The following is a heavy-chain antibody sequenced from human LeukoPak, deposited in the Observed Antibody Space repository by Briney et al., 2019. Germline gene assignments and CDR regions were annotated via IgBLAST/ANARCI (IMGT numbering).Heavy chain of an antibody. D-gene: IGHD3-22*01. Sequence: GGSLRLSCAASGFTFSSYAMSWVRQGPGKGLEWVSAISGSGGSTYYADSVKGRFTISRDNSKNTLYLQMNSLRAEDTAVYYCAKAFATMIVVVIGAFDYWGQGTLVTVSS. CDR3: AKAFATMIVVVIGAFDY. J-gene: IGHJ4*02. CDR1: GFTFSSYA. V-gene: IGHV3-23*01. CDR2: ISGSGGST.